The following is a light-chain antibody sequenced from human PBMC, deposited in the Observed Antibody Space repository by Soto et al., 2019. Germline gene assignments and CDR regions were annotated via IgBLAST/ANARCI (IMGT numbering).Light chain of an antibody. CDR2: DTS. CDR3: QQRSNWPPFS. CDR1: QSVSSN. J-gene: IGKJ4*01. Sequence: EIVLTQSPGTLSLSPGERATLSCRASQSVSSNFLAWYQEKPGQAPRLLIYDTSNRATGIPARFSGSGSGTDFTLTISSLEPEDFAVYYCQQRSNWPPFSFGGGTKVDIK. V-gene: IGKV3-11*01.